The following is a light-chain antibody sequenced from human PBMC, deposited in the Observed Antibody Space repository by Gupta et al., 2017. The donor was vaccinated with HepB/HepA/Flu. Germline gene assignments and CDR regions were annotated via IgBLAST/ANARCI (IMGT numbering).Light chain of an antibody. V-gene: IGKV1-33*01. CDR1: QDISKR. J-gene: IGKJ4*01. Sequence: DIQMTQSPSSLSASVGDRVTITCQASQDISKRLYWYQQRPGRAPKLLIYDASNLETGVPSRFSGSGGGTDVTFTIISRQPEDIATYYCQQKDNLPRSLTFGGGTKVEIK. CDR2: DAS. CDR3: QQKDNLPRSLT.